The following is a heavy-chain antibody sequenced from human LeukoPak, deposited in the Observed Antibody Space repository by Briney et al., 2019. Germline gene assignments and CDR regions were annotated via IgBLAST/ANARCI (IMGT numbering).Heavy chain of an antibody. CDR3: ARSAAGSLRFDP. J-gene: IGHJ5*02. CDR2: IYYSGST. D-gene: IGHD6-13*01. V-gene: IGHV4-39*07. Sequence: TSETLSLTCTVSGGSISSSSYYWGWIRQPPGKGLEWIGSIYYSGSTYYNPSLKSRVTISVDTSKNQFSLKLSSVTAADTALYYCARSAAGSLRFDPWGQGTLVTVSS. CDR1: GGSISSSSYY.